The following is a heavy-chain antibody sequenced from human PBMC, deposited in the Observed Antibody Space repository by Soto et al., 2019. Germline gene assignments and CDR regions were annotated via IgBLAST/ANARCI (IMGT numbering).Heavy chain of an antibody. Sequence: QVQLVQSGAEVKKPGSSVKVSCKASGGTFSSYTISWVRQAPGQGLEWMGRITPILGIANYAQKFQGRVTITADKSTSTAYMELSSLRSEDTAVYYCARDLGGPEPSWGQGTLVTVSS. J-gene: IGHJ5*02. V-gene: IGHV1-69*08. CDR3: ARDLGGPEPS. CDR1: GGTFSSYT. D-gene: IGHD3-16*01. CDR2: ITPILGIA.